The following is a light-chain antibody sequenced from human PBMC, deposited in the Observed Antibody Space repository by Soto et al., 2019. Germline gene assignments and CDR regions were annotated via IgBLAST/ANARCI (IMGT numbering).Light chain of an antibody. Sequence: QSVLTQPASVSGSPGQSITISCTGTSSDIGGYNYVSWYQQHPGKAPNLMIYDVSNRPSAVSNRFSGSKSGNTASLTISGLQSEDEADYYCSSYTSSSTYVFGTGTKVTVL. V-gene: IGLV2-14*01. CDR1: SSDIGGYNY. J-gene: IGLJ1*01. CDR2: DVS. CDR3: SSYTSSSTYV.